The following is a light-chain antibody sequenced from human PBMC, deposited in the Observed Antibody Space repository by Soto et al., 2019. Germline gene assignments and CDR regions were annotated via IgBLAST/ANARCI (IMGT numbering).Light chain of an antibody. CDR2: GAS. V-gene: IGKV3-15*01. CDR3: QQYNNWPPIT. J-gene: IGKJ5*01. Sequence: VLTHSPATLSVSPGERANLSSRASHGISSHLAWYQQRPGQPPRLLIYGASSRATGVPARFTGTGSGTEFTLTISSLQSEDFGVYYCQQYNNWPPITFGQGNDWRL. CDR1: HGISSH.